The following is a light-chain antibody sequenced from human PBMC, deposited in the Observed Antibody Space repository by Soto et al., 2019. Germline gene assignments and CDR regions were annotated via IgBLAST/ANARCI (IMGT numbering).Light chain of an antibody. Sequence: EIVMTQSPATLSVSPGERATLSCRASRSVRSTYLSWYQQKPGQAPRLLIYDASNRATGIPARFSGSGSGTDFTVTISSLEPEDFAVYYCQQRSNWPWTFGQGTKVDIK. CDR2: DAS. CDR1: RSVRSTY. V-gene: IGKV3-11*01. CDR3: QQRSNWPWT. J-gene: IGKJ1*01.